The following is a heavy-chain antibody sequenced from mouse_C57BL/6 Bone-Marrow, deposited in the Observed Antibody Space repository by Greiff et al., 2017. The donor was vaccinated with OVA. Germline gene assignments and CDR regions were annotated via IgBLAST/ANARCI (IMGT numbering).Heavy chain of an antibody. CDR2: IDPSDSYT. CDR1: GYTFTSYW. CDR3: ARNSYYSNYVAWFAY. D-gene: IGHD2-5*01. Sequence: QVQLQQPGAELVKPGASVKLSCTASGYTFTSYWMQWVQQRPGQGLEWIGEIDPSDSYTNYNQKFKGKATFTVDTSSSTAYMQLSILTSEDSAVYYCARNSYYSNYVAWFAYWGQGTLVTVSA. V-gene: IGHV1-50*01. J-gene: IGHJ3*01.